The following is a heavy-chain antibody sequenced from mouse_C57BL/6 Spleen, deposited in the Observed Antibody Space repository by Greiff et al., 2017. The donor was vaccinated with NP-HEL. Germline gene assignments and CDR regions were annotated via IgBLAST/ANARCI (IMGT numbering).Heavy chain of an antibody. D-gene: IGHD1-2*01. Sequence: VQLQQPGAELVKPGASVKLSCKASGYTFTSYWMHWVKQRPGQGLEWIGMIHPNSGSTNYNEKFKSKATLTVDKSSSTAYMQLSSLTSEDSAVYYCAREGLRQQYYYAMDYWGQGTSVTVSS. V-gene: IGHV1-64*01. J-gene: IGHJ4*01. CDR3: AREGLRQQYYYAMDY. CDR2: IHPNSGST. CDR1: GYTFTSYW.